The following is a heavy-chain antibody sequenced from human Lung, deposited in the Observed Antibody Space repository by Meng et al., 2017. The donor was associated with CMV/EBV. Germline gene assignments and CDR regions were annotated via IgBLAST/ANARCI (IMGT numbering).Heavy chain of an antibody. Sequence: QVLLVESGGGVVQPGGSLRLSCAASGFTFTSYGMHWVRQAPGKGLEWVAFLRYDESDKYYGESVKGRFTISRDTSRNTLDLQMNSLRPEDTGVYYCAKDDPVLHQWGQGTLVTVSS. J-gene: IGHJ4*02. V-gene: IGHV3-30*02. CDR2: LRYDESDK. CDR1: GFTFTSYG. CDR3: AKDDPVLHQ.